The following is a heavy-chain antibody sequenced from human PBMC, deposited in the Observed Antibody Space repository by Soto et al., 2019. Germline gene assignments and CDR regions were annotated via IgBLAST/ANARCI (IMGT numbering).Heavy chain of an antibody. CDR3: ARVVPGAEAWFGP. D-gene: IGHD2-2*01. CDR2: ISLYSDGT. J-gene: IGHJ5*02. V-gene: IGHV1-18*01. CDR1: GYTFSNYS. Sequence: QVQLVQSGGEVKRPGASVKVSCKTSGYTFSNYSITWVRQAPGQPLEWLGWISLYSDGTNYAQKFQGRVSMTTDTSTTTAYMELRSLRSVDTAVYYCARVVPGAEAWFGPWGQGTLVTVSS.